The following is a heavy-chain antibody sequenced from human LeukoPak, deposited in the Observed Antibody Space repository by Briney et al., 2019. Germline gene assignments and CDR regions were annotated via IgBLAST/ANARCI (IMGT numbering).Heavy chain of an antibody. D-gene: IGHD6-6*01. CDR3: ATDSSSSDTNAFDI. V-gene: IGHV1-69*05. Sequence: GASVKVSCKASGGTFSSYAISWVRQAPGQGLEWMGGIIPIFGTANCAQKFQGRVTITTDESTSTAYMELSSLRSEDTAVYYCATDSSSSDTNAFDIWGQGTMVTVSS. CDR2: IIPIFGTA. J-gene: IGHJ3*02. CDR1: GGTFSSYA.